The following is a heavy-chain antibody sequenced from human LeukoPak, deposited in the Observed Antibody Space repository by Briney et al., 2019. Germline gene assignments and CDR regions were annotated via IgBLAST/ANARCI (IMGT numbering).Heavy chain of an antibody. CDR3: ARVIYSGWEGELSD. V-gene: IGHV3-74*01. CDR2: INSDGSTT. J-gene: IGHJ4*02. CDR1: GFTFSSYW. Sequence: GGSLRLSCAASGFTFSSYWMHWVRQAPGKGLVWVSRINSDGSTTSYADSVMGRFTISRDNAKNTLYLQMNSLGAGDTAVYYCARVIYSGWEGELSDWGQGTLVTVSS. D-gene: IGHD6-19*01.